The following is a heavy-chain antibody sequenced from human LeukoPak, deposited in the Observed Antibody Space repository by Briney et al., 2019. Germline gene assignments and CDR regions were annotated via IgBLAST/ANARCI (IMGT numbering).Heavy chain of an antibody. CDR1: SRSLTSYY. CDR2: IYYSGSV. CDR3: ARLGAYFDY. J-gene: IGHJ4*02. V-gene: IGHV4-59*08. Sequence: SETLSLTCTLSSRSLTSYYSSWIRHPPGKGLQWIGYIYYSGSVNFNPSLKSRVTISVDTSKNQFSLNLSSVTAADAAVYYCARLGAYFDYWGQGTQVTVSS.